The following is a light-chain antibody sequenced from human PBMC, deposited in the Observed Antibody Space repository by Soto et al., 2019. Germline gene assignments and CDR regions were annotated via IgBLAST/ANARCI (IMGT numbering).Light chain of an antibody. J-gene: IGLJ6*01. CDR3: CSSTRSPTSL. V-gene: IGLV2-14*01. CDR1: SSDVGNYNY. CDR2: EVS. Sequence: QSALTQPASVSGSPGQSITISCTGTSSDVGNYNYVSWYQQHPGKAPKLMIYEVSDRPSGVSDRFSGSKSGNTASLTISGLQAEDEADYYSCSSTRSPTSLFGNATKLTV.